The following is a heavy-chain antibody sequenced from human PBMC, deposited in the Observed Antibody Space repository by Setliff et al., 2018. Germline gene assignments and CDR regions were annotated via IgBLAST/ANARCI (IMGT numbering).Heavy chain of an antibody. CDR3: ARHNCYDA. CDR2: IYPGDSNV. V-gene: IGHV5-51*01. Sequence: GESLKISCKGSGYSFANYWIARVRQMPGKGLEWMGIIYPGDSNVRYSPSFQGQVTIAADKSTSTAYLQWSSLKTSDTAIYYCARHNCYDAWGQGTLVTVSS. J-gene: IGHJ5*02. CDR1: GYSFANYW. D-gene: IGHD3-22*01.